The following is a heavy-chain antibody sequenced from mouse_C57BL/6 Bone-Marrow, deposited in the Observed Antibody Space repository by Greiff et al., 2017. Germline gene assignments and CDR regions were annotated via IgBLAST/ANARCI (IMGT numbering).Heavy chain of an antibody. Sequence: VQLQQPGAELVRPGSSVKLSCKASGYTFTSYWMDWVKQRPGQGLEWIGNIYPSDSETHYNQKFKDKATLTVDKSSSTAYMQLSSLTSEDSAVYYCARGNSYYSNFYYAMDYWGQGTSVTVSS. CDR1: GYTFTSYW. D-gene: IGHD2-5*01. CDR2: IYPSDSET. J-gene: IGHJ4*01. CDR3: ARGNSYYSNFYYAMDY. V-gene: IGHV1-61*01.